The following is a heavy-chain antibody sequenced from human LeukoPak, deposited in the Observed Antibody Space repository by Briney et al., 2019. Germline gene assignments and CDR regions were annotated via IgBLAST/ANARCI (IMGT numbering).Heavy chain of an antibody. CDR2: ISAYNGNT. CDR3: ARAYDIVGATKDFDY. D-gene: IGHD1-26*01. Sequence: GASVKVSCKASGYTFTSYGISWVRQAPGQGLEWMGWISAYNGNTNYAQKLQGRVTMTTDTSTSTAYMELRSLRSDDTAVYYCARAYDIVGATKDFDYWGQGTLVTVSS. V-gene: IGHV1-18*01. J-gene: IGHJ4*02. CDR1: GYTFTSYG.